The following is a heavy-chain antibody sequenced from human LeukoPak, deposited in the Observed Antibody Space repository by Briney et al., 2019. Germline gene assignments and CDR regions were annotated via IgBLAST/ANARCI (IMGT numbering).Heavy chain of an antibody. D-gene: IGHD3-22*01. J-gene: IGHJ4*02. CDR3: AINRSPYYVDSSGYLPWNY. V-gene: IGHV1-2*02. Sequence: ASVKVSCKASGYTFIGYYMHWVRQAPGQGLEWVGWINPNSGGTNYAQKFQGRVTMTRDTSISTAYIELSRLRSDDTGVYYCAINRSPYYVDSSGYLPWNYWGQGTLVTVSS. CDR2: INPNSGGT. CDR1: GYTFIGYY.